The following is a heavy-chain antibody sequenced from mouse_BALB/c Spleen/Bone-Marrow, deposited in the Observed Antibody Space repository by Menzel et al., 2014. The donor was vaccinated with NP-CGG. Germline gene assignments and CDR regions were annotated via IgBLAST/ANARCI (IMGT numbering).Heavy chain of an antibody. Sequence: EVKLVESGGGLVQPGGSRKLSCAASGFTFSSFGMHWVRRAPEKGLEWVAYISSGSSTVYYADKVMGRFTISRDNPKNTLFLQMTSLRSEDTAMYYCARSGSSSGYFDYWGQGTTLTVSP. CDR1: GFTFSSFG. CDR3: ARSGSSSGYFDY. D-gene: IGHD1-1*01. CDR2: ISSGSSTV. V-gene: IGHV5-17*02. J-gene: IGHJ2*01.